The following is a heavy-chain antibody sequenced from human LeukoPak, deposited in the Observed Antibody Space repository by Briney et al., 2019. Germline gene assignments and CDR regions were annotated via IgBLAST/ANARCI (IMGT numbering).Heavy chain of an antibody. V-gene: IGHV3-21*01. CDR1: GFTFSSYS. CDR2: ISSSSSYI. CDR3: ARDPMKKYSSSSKSDY. J-gene: IGHJ4*02. Sequence: GGSLRLSCAASGFTFSSYSMNWVRQAPGKGLEWVSSISSSSSYIYYADSVKGRFTISRDNAKNSLYLQMNSLRAEDTAVYYCARDPMKKYSSSSKSDYWGQGTLVTVSS. D-gene: IGHD6-6*01.